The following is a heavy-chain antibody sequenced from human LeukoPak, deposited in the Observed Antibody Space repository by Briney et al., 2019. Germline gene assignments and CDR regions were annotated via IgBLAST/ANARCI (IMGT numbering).Heavy chain of an antibody. CDR1: GFTFSSYA. J-gene: IGHJ4*02. CDR2: ISYDGSNK. CDR3: ARDKLVTIFDY. V-gene: IGHV3-30-3*01. D-gene: IGHD3-9*01. Sequence: GRSLRLSCAASGFTFSSYAMHWVRQAPGKGLEWVAVISYDGSNKYYADSVKGRFTISRDNSKNTLYLQMNGLRAEDTAVYYCARDKLVTIFDYWGQGTLVTVSS.